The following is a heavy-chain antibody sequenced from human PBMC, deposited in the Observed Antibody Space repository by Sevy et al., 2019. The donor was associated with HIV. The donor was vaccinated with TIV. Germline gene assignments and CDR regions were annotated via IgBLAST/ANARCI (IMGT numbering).Heavy chain of an antibody. Sequence: ASAKVSCKVSGYTLTKLSMHCVRQAPGKGLEWMGSFDPEDGETIHAQRFQGRLSMTEDTSTETAYMELSSLSSEDTAVYYCATTKDYYDNSGDPFDYWGQGSLVTVSS. CDR1: GYTLTKLS. D-gene: IGHD3-22*01. CDR2: FDPEDGET. V-gene: IGHV1-24*01. CDR3: ATTKDYYDNSGDPFDY. J-gene: IGHJ4*02.